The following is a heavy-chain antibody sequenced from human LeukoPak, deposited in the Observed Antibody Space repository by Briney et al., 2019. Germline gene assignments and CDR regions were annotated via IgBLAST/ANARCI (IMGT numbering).Heavy chain of an antibody. CDR2: INPNSGST. CDR3: ARGGASYYGLHDAFDI. D-gene: IGHD1-26*01. CDR1: GYTFTNFG. V-gene: IGHV1-2*02. Sequence: ASVKVSCKASGYTFTNFGISWVRQAPGQGLEWMGWINPNSGSTNYAQNFQGRVTMTRDTSISTAYMELRRLRSEDTAIYYCARGGASYYGLHDAFDIWGQGTMVTVSS. J-gene: IGHJ3*02.